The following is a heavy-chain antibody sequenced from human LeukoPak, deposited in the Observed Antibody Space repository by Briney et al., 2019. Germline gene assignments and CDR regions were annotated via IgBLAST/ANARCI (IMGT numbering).Heavy chain of an antibody. CDR2: ISGSGSSI. J-gene: IGHJ4*02. D-gene: IGHD2-2*01. V-gene: IGHV3-48*03. CDR3: ARDMGYCSSSNCYTYYLDY. Sequence: PGGSLRLSCTASGFTFSNYAMSWVRQAPGKGLEWVSYISGSGSSIYYADSVKGRFTISRDNAKNSLYLQMNSLRGEDTAVYYCARDMGYCSSSNCYTYYLDYWGQGTLVTVSS. CDR1: GFTFSNYA.